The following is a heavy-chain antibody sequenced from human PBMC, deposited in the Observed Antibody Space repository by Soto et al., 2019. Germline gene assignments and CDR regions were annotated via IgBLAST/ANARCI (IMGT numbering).Heavy chain of an antibody. CDR2: ISAYNGNT. J-gene: IGHJ4*02. CDR3: ARDSPPVDH. V-gene: IGHV1-18*01. Sequence: VSCKASGYTFSSYAISWVRQAPGQGLEWMGWISAYNGNTKYAQKLQGRVTMTTDTSTSTAYMELRSLRSDDTAVYYCARDSPPVDHWGQGTLVTVSS. CDR1: GYTFSSYA.